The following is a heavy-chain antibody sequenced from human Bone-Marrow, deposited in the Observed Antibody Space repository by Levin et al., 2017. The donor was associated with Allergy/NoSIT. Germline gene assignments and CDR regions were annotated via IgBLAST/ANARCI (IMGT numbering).Heavy chain of an antibody. J-gene: IGHJ4*02. D-gene: IGHD1-26*01. CDR2: INYSGST. Sequence: NPSETLSLTCSVSGVSLRGSSHYWGWIRHPPGKGLEWIGSINYSGSTYYTPSLKGRVTMSVDTSKNQFSLKLTSVTAADTAVYYCARHKWDGQSSLDHWGQGTLVTVSS. V-gene: IGHV4-39*01. CDR1: GVSLRGSSHY. CDR3: ARHKWDGQSSLDH.